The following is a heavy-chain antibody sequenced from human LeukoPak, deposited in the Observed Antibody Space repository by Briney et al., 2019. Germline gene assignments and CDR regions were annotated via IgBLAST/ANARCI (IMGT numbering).Heavy chain of an antibody. CDR3: ARESHHSSSSGRGWFDP. J-gene: IGHJ5*02. Sequence: GASVKVSCKASGGTFSSYAISWVRQAPGQGLEWMGRIIPILGIANYAQKFQGRVTITADKSTSTAYMELSSLRSEDTAVYYCARESHHSSSSGRGWFDPWGQGTLVTVSS. V-gene: IGHV1-69*04. D-gene: IGHD6-6*01. CDR2: IIPILGIA. CDR1: GGTFSSYA.